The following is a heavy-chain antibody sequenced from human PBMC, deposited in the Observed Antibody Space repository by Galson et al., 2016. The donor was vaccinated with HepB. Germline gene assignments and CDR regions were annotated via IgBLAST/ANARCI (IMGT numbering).Heavy chain of an antibody. J-gene: IGHJ6*03. CDR1: GFTFSNYA. V-gene: IGHV3-23*01. CDR2: ISGASGTT. CDR3: AKARGFNTYYYYYMDV. Sequence: SLRLSCAASGFTFSNYAMSWVRQAPGKGLEWVSGISGASGTTLYADSVKGRFTMSRDNSRDALYLEMNTLRVEDTAVYFCAKARGFNTYYYYYMDVWGKGTTVTVSS. D-gene: IGHD3-10*01.